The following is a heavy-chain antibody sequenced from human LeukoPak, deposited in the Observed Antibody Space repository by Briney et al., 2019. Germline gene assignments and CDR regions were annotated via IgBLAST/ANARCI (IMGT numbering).Heavy chain of an antibody. V-gene: IGHV3-23*01. D-gene: IGHD2-2*01. CDR3: AKAGVPAAIFYYYGMDV. CDR2: ICGSGGST. CDR1: GFTFLSYA. J-gene: IGHJ6*02. Sequence: VGSLRLSGAGSGFTFLSYAMSWVRQAPGKGLEWVSAICGSGGSTYYADSVKGRFTISRDNSKNTLYLQMNSLRAEDTAVYYCAKAGVPAAIFYYYGMDVWGQGTTVTVSS.